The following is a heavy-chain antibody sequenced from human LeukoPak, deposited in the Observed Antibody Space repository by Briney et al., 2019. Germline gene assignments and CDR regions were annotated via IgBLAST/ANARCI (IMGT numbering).Heavy chain of an antibody. CDR3: ARAYDILTGYYPFGY. V-gene: IGHV3-20*04. CDR2: INWNGGST. Sequence: GGALLLSCAASGFTFDDHGMSGVRQAPGKGLEGVAGINWNGGSTCYADSVKGLFTISRDNAKNSLYLQMNSLRAEDTALYYCARAYDILTGYYPFGYWGQGTLVTVSS. CDR1: GFTFDDHG. J-gene: IGHJ4*02. D-gene: IGHD3-9*01.